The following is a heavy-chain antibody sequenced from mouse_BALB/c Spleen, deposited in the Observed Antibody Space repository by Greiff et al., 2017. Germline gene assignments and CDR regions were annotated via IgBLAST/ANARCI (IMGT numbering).Heavy chain of an antibody. D-gene: IGHD4-1*01. J-gene: IGHJ3*01. V-gene: IGHV1-9*01. CDR1: GYTFSSYW. Sequence: QVQLQQSGAELMKPGASVKISCKATGYTFSSYWIEWVKQRPGHGLEWIGEILPGSGSTNYNEKFKGKATFTADTSSNTAYMQLSSLTSEDSAVYYCARSQANWDGAWFAYWGQGTLVTVSA. CDR2: ILPGSGST. CDR3: ARSQANWDGAWFAY.